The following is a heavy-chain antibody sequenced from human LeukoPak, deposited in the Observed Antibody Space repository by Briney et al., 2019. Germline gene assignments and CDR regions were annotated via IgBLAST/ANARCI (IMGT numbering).Heavy chain of an antibody. CDR2: IIPIFGTA. Sequence: ASVKVSCKASGGTFSSYALSWVRQAPGQGLEWVGGIIPIFGTANYAQKFQGRVTMTRDTSTSTVYMELSSLRSEDTAVYYCARGDIVVVVAATGWFDPWGQGTLVTVSS. D-gene: IGHD2-15*01. V-gene: IGHV1-69*05. J-gene: IGHJ5*02. CDR3: ARGDIVVVVAATGWFDP. CDR1: GGTFSSYA.